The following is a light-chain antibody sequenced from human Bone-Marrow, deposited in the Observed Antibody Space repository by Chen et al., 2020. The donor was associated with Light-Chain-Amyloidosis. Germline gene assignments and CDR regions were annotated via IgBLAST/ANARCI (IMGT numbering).Light chain of an antibody. CDR1: DLPTKY. Sequence: SYELTQPPSVSVSPGQTARITCSGDDLPTKYAYWYQQKPGQAPVLVIHRDTERPSGISERFAGYRAGTTATLTISGVQAEDEDDYHCQSADSSGTYEVIFGGGTKLTVL. V-gene: IGLV3-25*03. CDR2: RDT. CDR3: QSADSSGTYEVI. J-gene: IGLJ2*01.